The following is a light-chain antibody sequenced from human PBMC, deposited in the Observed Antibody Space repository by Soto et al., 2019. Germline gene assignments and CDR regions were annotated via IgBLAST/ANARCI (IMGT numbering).Light chain of an antibody. CDR3: QQYQT. Sequence: DIQMTPSPSTLSASVGDRVTITCRASQSISSWLAWYQQKPGKAPKLLIYKASSLESGVPSRFSGSGSGTEFTLTISSLQPDDFATYYCQQYQTFGQGTKVDIK. CDR2: KAS. CDR1: QSISSW. J-gene: IGKJ1*01. V-gene: IGKV1-5*03.